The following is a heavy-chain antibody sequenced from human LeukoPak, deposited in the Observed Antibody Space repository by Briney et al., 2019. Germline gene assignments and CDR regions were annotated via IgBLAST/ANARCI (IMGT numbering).Heavy chain of an antibody. CDR1: GYTFPSYS. V-gene: IGHV1-46*01. Sequence: ASLRVSCKASGYTFPSYSMHWVRQAPGQGLEWMGMINPSGGTTIYARSFKGRVTMTRDTPTSTVYMELSNLTPEDTAVYYCARVTFSSWSNYFDHWGQGTLVPVSS. D-gene: IGHD6-13*01. CDR3: ARVTFSSWSNYFDH. J-gene: IGHJ4*02. CDR2: INPSGGTT.